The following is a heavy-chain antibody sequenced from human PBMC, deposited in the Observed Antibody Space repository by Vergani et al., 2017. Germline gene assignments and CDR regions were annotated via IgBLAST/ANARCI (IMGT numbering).Heavy chain of an antibody. CDR1: EYSFGNYW. D-gene: IGHD1-1*01. Sequence: EVELVQSGPEMRKPGESLKISCKGSEYSFGNYWIGWVRQMPGKGLEWMGIIYPADSDTRYSPSFQGHVTISADKSISTAFRQWDSLKASDTALYYCARHTTYTDSWGQGTLVTVSS. J-gene: IGHJ4*02. CDR3: ARHTTYTDS. CDR2: IYPADSDT. V-gene: IGHV5-51*01.